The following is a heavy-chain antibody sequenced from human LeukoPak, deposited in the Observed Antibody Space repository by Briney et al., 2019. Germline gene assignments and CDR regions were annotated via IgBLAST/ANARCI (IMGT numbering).Heavy chain of an antibody. CDR2: NSGSGGTT. CDR3: ARDQGGVGY. Sequence: GGSLRLSCAASGFTFTSYAMSWVRQAPGKGLEWVSANSGSGGTTYYADSVKGRFTISRDNAKNSLYLQMNSLRAEDTAVYYCARDQGGVGYWGQGTLVTVSS. V-gene: IGHV3-23*01. CDR1: GFTFTSYA. D-gene: IGHD3-16*01. J-gene: IGHJ4*02.